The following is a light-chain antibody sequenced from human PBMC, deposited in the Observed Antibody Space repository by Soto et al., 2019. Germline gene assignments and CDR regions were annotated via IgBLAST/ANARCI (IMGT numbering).Light chain of an antibody. J-gene: IGLJ2*01. CDR3: SSYTSSNTVV. CDR2: EVS. Sequence: QSVLTQPASVSGFPGQSITISCTGTSSDIGGYNYVSWYQQHPGKAPKFMIYEVSNRPSGVSNRFSGSKSGNTASLSISGLQAEDEGDYYCSSYTSSNTVVFGGGTKLTVL. V-gene: IGLV2-14*01. CDR1: SSDIGGYNY.